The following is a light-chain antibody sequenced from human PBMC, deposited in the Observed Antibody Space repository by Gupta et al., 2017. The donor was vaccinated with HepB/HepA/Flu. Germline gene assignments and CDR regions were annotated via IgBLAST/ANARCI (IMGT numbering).Light chain of an antibody. Sequence: TGDIVTITCRASQGISSYLAWYQQKPGKAPKLLIYAASTLQSGVPSRFSGSGSGTDFTLTISCLQSEDFATYYCQQDYSSPQTFGQGTKVEIK. V-gene: IGKV1-8*01. CDR3: QQDYSSPQT. CDR2: AAS. CDR1: QGISSY. J-gene: IGKJ1*01.